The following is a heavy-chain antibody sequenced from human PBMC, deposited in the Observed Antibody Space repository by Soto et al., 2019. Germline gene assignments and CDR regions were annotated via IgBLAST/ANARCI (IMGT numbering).Heavy chain of an antibody. CDR3: AKDRGGIVGRPTAFDY. V-gene: IGHV3-23*01. CDR2: ISASGGST. Sequence: EVQLLDSGGGLVQPGGSLRLSCAASGFTFTNYAMSWVRQAPGKGLEWVSGISASGGSTYYAGSVKGRFTISRDNSKNTLYLQMNSLRPEDTAVYYCAKDRGGIVGRPTAFDYWGQGTLGNGSS. J-gene: IGHJ4*02. D-gene: IGHD1-26*01. CDR1: GFTFTNYA.